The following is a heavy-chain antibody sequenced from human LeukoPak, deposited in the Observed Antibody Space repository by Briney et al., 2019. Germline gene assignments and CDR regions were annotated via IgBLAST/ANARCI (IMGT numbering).Heavy chain of an antibody. CDR2: ISGSDGST. J-gene: IGHJ6*03. Sequence: QSGGSLRLSCAASGFIFTSYAMSWVRQAPGKGLEWVSAISGSDGSTYYADSVKGRFTISRDNSKNTLYLQMNSLRAEDTAVYYCAKDRRITIFGVVIKGAYYYYYMDVWGKGTTVTVSS. D-gene: IGHD3-3*01. CDR3: AKDRRITIFGVVIKGAYYYYYMDV. V-gene: IGHV3-23*01. CDR1: GFIFTSYA.